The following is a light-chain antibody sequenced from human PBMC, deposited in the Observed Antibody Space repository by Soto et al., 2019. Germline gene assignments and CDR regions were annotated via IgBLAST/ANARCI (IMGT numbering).Light chain of an antibody. J-gene: IGKJ2*01. CDR3: QHYGSSPRT. V-gene: IGKV3-20*01. CDR1: QSVSSSH. Sequence: EIVLTQSPGTLSLSPGERATLSCRASQSVSSSHLAWYQQKPGQAPRLFMYGASNRATGIPDRFSGSGSGKDFTLSISRLEPEDFAVYYCQHYGSSPRTFGQETKLEIK. CDR2: GAS.